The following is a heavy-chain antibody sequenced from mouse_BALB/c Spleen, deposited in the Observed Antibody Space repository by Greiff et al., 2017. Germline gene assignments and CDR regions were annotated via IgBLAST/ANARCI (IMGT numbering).Heavy chain of an antibody. CDR1: GFTFSSYA. Sequence: EVKVVESGGDLVKPGGSLKLSCAASGFTFSSYAMSWVRQTPEKRLEWVASISSGGSTYYPDSVKGRFTISRDNARNILYLQMSSLRSEDTAMYYCARGGYGSTWFAYWGQGTLVTVSA. J-gene: IGHJ3*01. CDR2: ISSGGST. D-gene: IGHD1-1*01. CDR3: ARGGYGSTWFAY. V-gene: IGHV5-6-5*01.